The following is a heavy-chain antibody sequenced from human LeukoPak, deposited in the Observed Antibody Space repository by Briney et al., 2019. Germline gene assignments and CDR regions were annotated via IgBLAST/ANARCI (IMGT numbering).Heavy chain of an antibody. V-gene: IGHV3-23*01. J-gene: IGHJ4*02. CDR3: AKARGGTYQTYFFDY. D-gene: IGHD1-26*01. CDR2: SGSGGDI. CDR1: GFTFSNYA. Sequence: PGGSLRLSCVASGFTFSNYAMNWVRQAPGKGLEWVSLSGSGGDIYYVDSVKGWFTISRDNSKNTLYLQMNSLRAEDTAAYYCAKARGGTYQTYFFDYWAREPWSPSPQ.